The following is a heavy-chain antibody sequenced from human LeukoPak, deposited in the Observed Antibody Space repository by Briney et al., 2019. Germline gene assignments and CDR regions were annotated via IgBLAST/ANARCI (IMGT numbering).Heavy chain of an antibody. Sequence: SETLSLTCAVSGGSISSSNWWSWVRQPPGKGLEWIGEIYHSGSTNYNPSLKSRVTISVDTSNSQFSLKLTSVTAADTAVYYCAKDHPGWWVWSRGTTVTASS. CDR2: IYHSGST. D-gene: IGHD2-15*01. CDR3: AKDHPGWWV. J-gene: IGHJ6*02. CDR1: GGSISSSNW. V-gene: IGHV4-4*02.